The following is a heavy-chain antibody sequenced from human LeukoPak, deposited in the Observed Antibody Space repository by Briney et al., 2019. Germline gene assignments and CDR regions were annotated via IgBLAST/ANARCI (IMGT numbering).Heavy chain of an antibody. Sequence: ASVKVSCKASGYTFTGYYMHWVRQAPGQGLEWMGWINPNSGGTNYAQNLQGRVTMTTDTSTSTAYMELRSLRSDDTAVYYCARRGLGGDYWGQGTLVTVSS. D-gene: IGHD3-10*01. CDR1: GYTFTGYY. CDR3: ARRGLGGDY. CDR2: INPNSGGT. V-gene: IGHV1-2*02. J-gene: IGHJ4*02.